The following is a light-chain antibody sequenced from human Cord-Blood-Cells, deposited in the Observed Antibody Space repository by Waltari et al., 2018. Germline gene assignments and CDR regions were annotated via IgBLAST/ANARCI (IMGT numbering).Light chain of an antibody. Sequence: QSALTQPASVSVSPGQSITISCTGTSSDVSRYNLVSWYQQHPGKAPKLMIYEGSKRPSGVSKRFSGSKSGNTASLTISGLQAEDEADYYCCSYAGSSTYVFGTGTKVTVL. CDR2: EGS. CDR3: CSYAGSSTYV. V-gene: IGLV2-23*01. J-gene: IGLJ1*01. CDR1: SSDVSRYNL.